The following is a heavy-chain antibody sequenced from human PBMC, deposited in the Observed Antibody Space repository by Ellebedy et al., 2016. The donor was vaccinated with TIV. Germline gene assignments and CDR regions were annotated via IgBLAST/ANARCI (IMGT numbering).Heavy chain of an antibody. D-gene: IGHD3-22*01. CDR2: INPNSGGT. V-gene: IGHV1-2*02. CDR3: ARGYYDSSGYYPLFGY. CDR1: GYTFTGYY. Sequence: ASVKVSCXASGYTFTGYYMHWVRQAPGQGLEWMGWINPNSGGTNYAQKFQGRVTMTRDTSTSTVYMELSSLRSEDTAVYYCARGYYDSSGYYPLFGYWGQGTLVTVSS. J-gene: IGHJ4*02.